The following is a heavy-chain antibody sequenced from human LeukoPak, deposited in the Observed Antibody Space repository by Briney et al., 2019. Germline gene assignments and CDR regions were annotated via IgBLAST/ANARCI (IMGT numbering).Heavy chain of an antibody. CDR3: ARLYSAYDSYFDY. J-gene: IGHJ4*02. Sequence: GESLKISCKGSGYSFTGNWIGWVRQMPGKGLEWMGIIYPGDSETRYSPSFQGQVTISADKSISTAYLQWRSVKTSDTAMYYCARLYSAYDSYFDYWGQGTLVTVSS. D-gene: IGHD5-12*01. V-gene: IGHV5-51*01. CDR1: GYSFTGNW. CDR2: IYPGDSET.